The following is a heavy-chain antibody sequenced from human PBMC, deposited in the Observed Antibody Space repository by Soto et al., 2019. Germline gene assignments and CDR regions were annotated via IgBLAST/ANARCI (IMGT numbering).Heavy chain of an antibody. CDR2: LTASGLNT. J-gene: IGHJ6*02. Sequence: GGSLRLSCAASGFNFGSYGMSWVRQAPGKGLEWVSGLTASGLNTYYTDSVKGRFTISRDNSRNTVYLQMSGLRVEDTAVFHCAKGLGNAKEVWGQGTTVTVSS. CDR3: AKGLGNAKEV. CDR1: GFNFGSYG. D-gene: IGHD2-8*01. V-gene: IGHV3-23*01.